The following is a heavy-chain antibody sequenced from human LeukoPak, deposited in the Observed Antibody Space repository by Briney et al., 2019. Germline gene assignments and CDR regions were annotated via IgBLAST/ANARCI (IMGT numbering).Heavy chain of an antibody. Sequence: GGSLRLSCAASGFTFSDHYMDWVRQAPGKGLEWVGRTRNKPNGYTTEYAASVKGRSTVSRDDSKNSLYLQMSSLKTEDTAMYYCGRVSGRGSFQDYWGQGTLVTVSS. J-gene: IGHJ4*02. D-gene: IGHD1-26*01. CDR2: TRNKPNGYTT. CDR3: GRVSGRGSFQDY. CDR1: GFTFSDHY. V-gene: IGHV3-72*01.